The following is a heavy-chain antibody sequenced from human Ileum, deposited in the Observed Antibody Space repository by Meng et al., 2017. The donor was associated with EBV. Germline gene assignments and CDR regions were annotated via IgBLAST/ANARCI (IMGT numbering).Heavy chain of an antibody. J-gene: IGHJ5*02. Sequence: VPPHDWGNDLFNPPETPSLTCAVYGGSFNDYYWTWLRQPPGKGLEWIGEIDQSGYTKFNPSLSSRATISRDTSNNQFSLRLNSVTAADTALYYCARYGRCNGNSFYCFDPWGQGTLVTVSS. CDR3: ARYGRCNGNSFYCFDP. D-gene: IGHD4-23*01. CDR1: GGSFNDYY. CDR2: IDQSGYT. V-gene: IGHV4-34*01.